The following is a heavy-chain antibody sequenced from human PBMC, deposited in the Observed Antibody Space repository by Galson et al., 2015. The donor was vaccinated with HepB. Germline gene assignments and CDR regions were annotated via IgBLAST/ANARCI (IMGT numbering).Heavy chain of an antibody. V-gene: IGHV3-21*01. CDR2: ISSSSSYI. Sequence: SLRLSCAASGFTFSSYSMNWVRQAPGKGLEWVSSISSSSSYIYYADSVKGRFTISRDNAKNSLYLQMNSLRAEDTAVYYCARDPRLRGYFDYWGQGTLVTVSS. CDR1: GFTFSSYS. CDR3: ARDPRLRGYFDY. D-gene: IGHD1-1*01. J-gene: IGHJ4*02.